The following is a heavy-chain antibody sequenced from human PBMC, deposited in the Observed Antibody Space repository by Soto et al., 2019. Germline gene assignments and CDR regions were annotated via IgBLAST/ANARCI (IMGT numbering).Heavy chain of an antibody. D-gene: IGHD3-9*01. Sequence: SETLSLTCTVSGGSISSSSYYWGWIRQPPGKGLEWIGCIYYSGCTYYNPSLKSRVTISVDTSKNQFSLKLSSVTAADTAVYYCARGDDILTGYPHGAFDIWGQGTMVTVSS. CDR3: ARGDDILTGYPHGAFDI. V-gene: IGHV4-39*07. CDR1: GGSISSSSYY. J-gene: IGHJ3*02. CDR2: IYYSGCT.